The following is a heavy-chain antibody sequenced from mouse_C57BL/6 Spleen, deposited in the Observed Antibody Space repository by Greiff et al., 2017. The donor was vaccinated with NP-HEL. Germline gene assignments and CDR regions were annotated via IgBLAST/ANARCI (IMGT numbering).Heavy chain of an antibody. CDR1: GFTFSDYY. CDR2: ISNGGGST. D-gene: IGHD1-3*01. J-gene: IGHJ4*01. V-gene: IGHV5-12*01. Sequence: EVKLVESGGGLVQPGGSLKLSCAASGFTFSDYYMYWVRQTPEKRLEWVAYISNGGGSTYYPDTVKGRFTISRDNAKNTLYLQMSRLKSEDTAMYYCARLLKAMDYWGQGTSVTVSS. CDR3: ARLLKAMDY.